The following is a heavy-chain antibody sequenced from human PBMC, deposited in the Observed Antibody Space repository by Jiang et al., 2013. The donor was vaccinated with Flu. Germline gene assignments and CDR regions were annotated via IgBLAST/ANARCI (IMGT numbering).Heavy chain of an antibody. CDR3: ARGYGDYVIFDY. V-gene: IGHV5-51*01. CDR2: IYPGDSDT. Sequence: IYPGDSDTRYQPVFQGQVTISADKSISTAYLQWSSLKASDTAMYYCARGYGDYVIFDYWGQGTLVTVSS. D-gene: IGHD4-17*01. J-gene: IGHJ4*02.